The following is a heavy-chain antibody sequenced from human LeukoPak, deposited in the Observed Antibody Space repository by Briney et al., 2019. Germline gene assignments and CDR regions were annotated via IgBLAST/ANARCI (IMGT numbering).Heavy chain of an antibody. CDR2: INHSGST. J-gene: IGHJ6*03. CDR3: ARRTKGYYYGSGSRKTYYYYYYMDV. D-gene: IGHD3-10*01. CDR1: GGSFSGYY. Sequence: PSETLSLTCAVYGGSFSGYYWSWIRQPPGKGLEWIGEINHSGSTNYNPSLKSRVTISVDTSKNQFSLKLRSVTAADTAVYYCARRTKGYYYGSGSRKTYYYYYYMDVWGKGTTVTISS. V-gene: IGHV4-34*01.